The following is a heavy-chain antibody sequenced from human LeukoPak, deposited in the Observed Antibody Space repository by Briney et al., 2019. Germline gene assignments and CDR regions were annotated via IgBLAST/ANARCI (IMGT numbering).Heavy chain of an antibody. CDR2: IWFDGSEK. V-gene: IGHV3-33*01. D-gene: IGHD1-7*01. CDR3: ATDQRDLELTFDY. Sequence: TGGSLRLSCAASGFTFSNYGMHWVRQAPGKGLEWEAVIWFDGSEKYYADSVKGRCTISRDNFKNTMYLQMNSLRVEDTAVYFCATDQRDLELTFDYWGPGILVTVSS. CDR1: GFTFSNYG. J-gene: IGHJ4*02.